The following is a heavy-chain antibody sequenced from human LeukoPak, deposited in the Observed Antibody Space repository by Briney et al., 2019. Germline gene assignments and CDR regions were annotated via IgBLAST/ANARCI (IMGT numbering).Heavy chain of an antibody. V-gene: IGHV4-59*01. J-gene: IGHJ4*02. CDR3: ARAPGTMVRGVRSYFDY. Sequence: SETLSLTCTVSGGSISSYYWSWIRQPPGKGLEWIGYIYYSGSTNYNPSLKSRVTISVDTSKNQFSLKLSSVTAADTAVYYCARAPGTMVRGVRSYFDYWGQGTLVTVSS. CDR1: GGSISSYY. D-gene: IGHD3-10*01. CDR2: IYYSGST.